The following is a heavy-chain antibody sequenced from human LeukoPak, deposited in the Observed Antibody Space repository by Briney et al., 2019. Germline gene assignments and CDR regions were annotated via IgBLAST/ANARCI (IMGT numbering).Heavy chain of an antibody. D-gene: IGHD6-13*01. Sequence: GGSLRLSCAASGFTFSSYNMSWVRQAPGKGLEWVSAISGSGGSTYYADSVKGRFTISRDNSKNTLYLQMNSLRAEDTAVYYCASRGGSIAAAGTLDAFDIWGQGTMVTVSS. V-gene: IGHV3-23*01. CDR1: GFTFSSYN. CDR3: ASRGGSIAAAGTLDAFDI. CDR2: ISGSGGST. J-gene: IGHJ3*02.